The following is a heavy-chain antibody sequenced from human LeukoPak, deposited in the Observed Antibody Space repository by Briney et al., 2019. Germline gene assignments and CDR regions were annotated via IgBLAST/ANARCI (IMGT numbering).Heavy chain of an antibody. Sequence: LGGSLRLSCAVSGFTISSYWMSWVRQAPGKGLEWVANINQDASEKYYVESVKGRFAISRDNAKNSLYLQMNSLRAEDTAVYYCASFYYGSYTSLGYWGQGTLVTVSS. D-gene: IGHD3-10*01. J-gene: IGHJ4*02. CDR3: ASFYYGSYTSLGY. V-gene: IGHV3-7*01. CDR2: INQDASEK. CDR1: GFTISSYW.